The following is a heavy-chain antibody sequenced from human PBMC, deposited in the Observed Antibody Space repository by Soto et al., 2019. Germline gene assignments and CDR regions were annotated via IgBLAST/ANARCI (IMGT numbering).Heavy chain of an antibody. CDR2: INPNSGGT. CDR1: GYAFTGYY. Sequence: GASVKVSCKASGYAFTGYYMHWVRQAPGQGLEWMGWINPNSGGTNYAQKFQGWVTMTRDTSISTAYMELSRLRSDDTAVYYCARGRVLTGYYTKLAIYYYYGMDVWGQGTTVTVSS. CDR3: ARGRVLTGYYTKLAIYYYYGMDV. J-gene: IGHJ6*02. V-gene: IGHV1-2*04. D-gene: IGHD3-9*01.